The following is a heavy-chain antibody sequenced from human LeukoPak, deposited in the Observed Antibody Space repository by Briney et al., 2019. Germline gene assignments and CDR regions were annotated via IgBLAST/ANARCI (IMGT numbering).Heavy chain of an antibody. Sequence: PGGSLRLSCVDSGTTFSRYWMSWVRQAPGKGLEWVANIKQDGGEKYYVDSVKGRFTISRDNAKNSLHLQMNSLRVEDTAVYYCARDGRPLDYWGQGTLVTVSS. V-gene: IGHV3-7*03. J-gene: IGHJ4*02. CDR3: ARDGRPLDY. CDR2: IKQDGGEK. CDR1: GTTFSRYW.